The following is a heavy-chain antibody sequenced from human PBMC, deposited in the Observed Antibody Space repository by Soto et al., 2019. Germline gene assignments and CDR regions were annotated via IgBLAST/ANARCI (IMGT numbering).Heavy chain of an antibody. CDR2: ISYDGSNK. J-gene: IGHJ5*02. CDR1: GFTFSSYG. D-gene: IGHD3-22*01. CDR3: AKDQRTGKLNYYDSSGYYPLFDP. Sequence: GGSLRLSCAASGFTFSSYGMHWVRQAPGKGLEWVAVISYDGSNKYYADSVKGRFTISRDNSKNTLYLQMNSLRAEDTAVYYCAKDQRTGKLNYYDSSGYYPLFDPWGQGTLVTVSS. V-gene: IGHV3-30*18.